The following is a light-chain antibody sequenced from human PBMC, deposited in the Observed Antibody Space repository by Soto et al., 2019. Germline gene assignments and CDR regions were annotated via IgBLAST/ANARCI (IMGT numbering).Light chain of an antibody. V-gene: IGKV3-15*01. CDR3: HHYNNWPPWT. CDR1: QSVSNN. J-gene: IGKJ1*01. Sequence: EIVMTQSPATLSVSPGERVTLSCRASQSVSNNLAWYQQKPGQAPRLLIYGASTRATGIPARFSGSGSGTESTLTISSLQSEDFAAYYCHHYNNWPPWTFGQGTKVEIK. CDR2: GAS.